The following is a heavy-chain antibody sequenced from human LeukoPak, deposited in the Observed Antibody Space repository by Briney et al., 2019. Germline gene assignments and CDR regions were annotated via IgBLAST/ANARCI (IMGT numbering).Heavy chain of an antibody. CDR3: ARGSYYDSSGYPY. J-gene: IGHJ4*02. V-gene: IGHV3-48*03. Sequence: GGSLRLSCAASGFTFSSYEMNWVRQAPGKGLEWVSYISNSGSTIYYADSVKGRFTISRDNAKNSLYPQMNSLRAEDTAVYYCARGSYYDSSGYPYWGQGTLVTVSS. D-gene: IGHD3-22*01. CDR2: ISNSGSTI. CDR1: GFTFSSYE.